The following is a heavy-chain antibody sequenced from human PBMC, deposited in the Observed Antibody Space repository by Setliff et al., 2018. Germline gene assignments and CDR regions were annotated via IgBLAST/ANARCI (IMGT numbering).Heavy chain of an antibody. CDR1: GYTFTSYG. D-gene: IGHD2-15*01. CDR3: ARSRAPRVVLAADFDL. V-gene: IGHV1-18*01. CDR2: ISAYNGNT. Sequence: ASVKVSCKASGYTFTSYGISWVRQAPGQGLEWMGWISAYNGNTNYAQKFQDRLTVTADTSTKTTYMELRSLTSDDTAVYFCARSRAPRVVLAADFDLWGQGTLVTVSS. J-gene: IGHJ4*02.